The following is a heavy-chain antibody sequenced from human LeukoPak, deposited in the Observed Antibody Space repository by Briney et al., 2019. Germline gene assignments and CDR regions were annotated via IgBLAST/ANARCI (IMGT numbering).Heavy chain of an antibody. Sequence: GGSLRLSCAASGFTVSSNYMSWVRQAPGKGLEWVSYISSSGSTIYYADSVKGRFTISRDNAKNSLYLQMNSLRAEDTAVYYCARNLSAAGTWYYYYYGMDVWGKGTTVTVSS. CDR2: ISSSGSTI. V-gene: IGHV3-11*04. CDR1: GFTVSSNY. J-gene: IGHJ6*04. CDR3: ARNLSAAGTWYYYYYGMDV. D-gene: IGHD6-13*01.